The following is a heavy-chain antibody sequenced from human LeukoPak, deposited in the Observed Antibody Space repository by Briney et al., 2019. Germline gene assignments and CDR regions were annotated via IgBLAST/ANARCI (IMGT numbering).Heavy chain of an antibody. J-gene: IGHJ4*02. CDR2: MNPNSGNT. V-gene: IGHV1-8*01. D-gene: IGHD2-2*01. CDR1: GYIFISYY. Sequence: ASVKVSCKASGYIFISYYIHWVRQATGQGLEWMGWMNPNSGNTGYAQKFQGRVTMTRNTSISTAYMELSSLRSEDTAVYYCARGAGRRYCSSTSCCFDYWGQGTLVTVSS. CDR3: ARGAGRRYCSSTSCCFDY.